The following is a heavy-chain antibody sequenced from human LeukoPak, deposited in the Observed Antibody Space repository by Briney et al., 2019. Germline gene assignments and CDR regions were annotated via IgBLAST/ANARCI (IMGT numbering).Heavy chain of an antibody. D-gene: IGHD4-17*01. V-gene: IGHV4-59*01. J-gene: IGHJ5*02. Sequence: SETLSVTCTVSGCSISSYYLSWLRQPPGKGLEWVGWIYYCWSTNYNPPLPQGVTISVDTSKNQFSLELSSVTAADTAVYYCAWYYGDYGYVPWGQGTLVTVSS. CDR1: GCSISSYY. CDR3: AWYYGDYGYVP. CDR2: IYYCWST.